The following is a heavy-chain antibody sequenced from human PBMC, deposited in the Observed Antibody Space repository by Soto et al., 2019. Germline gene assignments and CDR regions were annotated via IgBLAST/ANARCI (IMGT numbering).Heavy chain of an antibody. V-gene: IGHV3-33*01. CDR1: GFTFSSYG. Sequence: SGGSLRLSCAASGFTFSSYGMHWVRQAPGKGLEWVAVIWYDGSNKYYADSVKGRFTISRDNSKNTLYLQMNSLRAEDTAVYYCARGVPRYSSRILDWFDPWGQGTLVTVSS. CDR2: IWYDGSNK. CDR3: ARGVPRYSSRILDWFDP. J-gene: IGHJ5*02. D-gene: IGHD6-13*01.